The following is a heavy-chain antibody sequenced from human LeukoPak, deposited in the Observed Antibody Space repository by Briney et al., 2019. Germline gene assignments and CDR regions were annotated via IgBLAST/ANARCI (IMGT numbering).Heavy chain of an antibody. CDR2: FDPEDGET. V-gene: IGHV1-24*01. CDR1: GYTLTELS. Sequence: ASVKVSCKVSGYTLTELSMHWVRQAPGKGLERMGGFDPEDGETIYAQKFQGRVTMTEDTSTDTAYMELSSLRSEDMAVYYCATGDYYDSSGYPRQNFDYWGQGTLVTVSS. J-gene: IGHJ4*02. D-gene: IGHD3-22*01. CDR3: ATGDYYDSSGYPRQNFDY.